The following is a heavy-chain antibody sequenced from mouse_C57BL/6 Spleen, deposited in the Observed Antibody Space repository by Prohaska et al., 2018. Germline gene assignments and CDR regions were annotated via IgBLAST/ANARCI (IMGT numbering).Heavy chain of an antibody. J-gene: IGHJ4*01. V-gene: IGHV1-50*01. D-gene: IGHD2-5*01. Sequence: SVKLSCKASGYTFTSYWMQWVKQRPGQGLEWIGEIDPSDSYTNYNQKFKGKATLTVDTSSSTAYMQLSSLTSEDSAVYYCARRYYSNPYAMDYWGQGTSVTVSS. CDR3: ARRYYSNPYAMDY. CDR2: IDPSDSYT. CDR1: GYTFTSYW.